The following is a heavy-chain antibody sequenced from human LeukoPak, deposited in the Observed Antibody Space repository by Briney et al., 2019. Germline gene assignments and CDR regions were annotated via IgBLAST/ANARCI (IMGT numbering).Heavy chain of an antibody. Sequence: GGSLRLSCAASGFTVSSNYMSWVRQAPGKGLEWVSVIYSGGSTYYADSVKGRFTIPRDNPKNTLYLQMNSLRAEDTAVYYCASEIVVVTSLEDAFDIWGQGTMVTVSS. CDR1: GFTVSSNY. CDR3: ASEIVVVTSLEDAFDI. D-gene: IGHD3-22*01. V-gene: IGHV3-53*01. J-gene: IGHJ3*02. CDR2: IYSGGST.